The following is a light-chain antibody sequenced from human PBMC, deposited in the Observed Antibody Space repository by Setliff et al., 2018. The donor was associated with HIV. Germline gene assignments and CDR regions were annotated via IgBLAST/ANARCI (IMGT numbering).Light chain of an antibody. Sequence: QSALTQPASVSGSPGQSITISCTGTSSDVGGYNYVSWYQQHPVKAPKLMICDVSNRPPGVSTRFSGSKSGSTASLTISGLQAEDEADYYCSSYTSSSPYVFGTGTKVTVL. J-gene: IGLJ1*01. V-gene: IGLV2-14*03. CDR2: DVS. CDR1: SSDVGGYNY. CDR3: SSYTSSSPYV.